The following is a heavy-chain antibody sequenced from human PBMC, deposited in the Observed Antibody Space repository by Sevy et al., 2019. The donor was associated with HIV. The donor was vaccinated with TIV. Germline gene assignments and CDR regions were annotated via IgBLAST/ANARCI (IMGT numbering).Heavy chain of an antibody. CDR3: ARAREGYCSSTSCYWGNWFDP. D-gene: IGHD2-2*01. Sequence: SETLSLTCTVSGGSVSSGSYYWSWIRQPPGKGLEWIGYIYYSGRTNYNPSLKSRVTISVDTSKNQFSLKLSSVTAADTAVYYCARAREGYCSSTSCYWGNWFDPWGQGTLVTVSS. V-gene: IGHV4-61*01. CDR2: IYYSGRT. J-gene: IGHJ5*02. CDR1: GGSVSSGSYY.